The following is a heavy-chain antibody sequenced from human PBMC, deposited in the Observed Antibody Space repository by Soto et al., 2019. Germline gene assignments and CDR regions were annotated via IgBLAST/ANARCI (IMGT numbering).Heavy chain of an antibody. J-gene: IGHJ5*02. CDR2: INPNSGGT. D-gene: IGHD2-15*01. CDR1: GYTFTGYY. V-gene: IGHV1-2*02. Sequence: ASVKVSCKASGYTFTGYYMHWVRQAPGQGLEWMGWINPNSGGTNYAQKFQGRVTMTRDTSISTAYMELSRLRSDDTAVYYCARIGCSGGSCYSEWFDPWGQGTLVTVSS. CDR3: ARIGCSGGSCYSEWFDP.